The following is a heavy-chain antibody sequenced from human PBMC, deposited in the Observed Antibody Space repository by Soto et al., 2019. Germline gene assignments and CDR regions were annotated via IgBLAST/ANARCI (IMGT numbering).Heavy chain of an antibody. CDR3: TTDSGPVTTVTTDY. CDR1: GFTFSNAW. J-gene: IGHJ4*02. Sequence: EVQLVESGGGLVKPGGSLRLSCAASGFTFSNAWMSWVRQAPGKGLEWVGRIKSKTDGGTTDYAAPVKGRFTISRDDSKNTLYLQMNSLKTEDTAVYYCTTDSGPVTTVTTDYWGQGTLVTVSS. D-gene: IGHD4-17*01. CDR2: IKSKTDGGTT. V-gene: IGHV3-15*01.